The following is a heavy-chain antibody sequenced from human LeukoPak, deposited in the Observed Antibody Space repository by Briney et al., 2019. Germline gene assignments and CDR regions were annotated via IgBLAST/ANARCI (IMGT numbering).Heavy chain of an antibody. D-gene: IGHD3-10*01. J-gene: IGHJ3*02. V-gene: IGHV3-23*01. CDR2: ISGSGGST. CDR3: CGFGDPKDDAFDI. Sequence: PGGSLRLSCAASGFTFSSYAMSWVRQAPGKGLEWVSAISGSGGSTYYADSVKGRFTISRDNAKNSLYLQMNSLRAEDTAVYYCCGFGDPKDDAFDIWGQGTMVTVSS. CDR1: GFTFSSYA.